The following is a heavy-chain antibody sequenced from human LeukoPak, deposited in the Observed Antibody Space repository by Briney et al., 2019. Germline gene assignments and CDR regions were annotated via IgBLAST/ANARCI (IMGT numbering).Heavy chain of an antibody. CDR3: AREGGFYRPLDY. J-gene: IGHJ4*02. D-gene: IGHD3-3*01. V-gene: IGHV4-4*02. Sequence: SETPSLTCDVSGGSVTSTNWWTWVRQPPGKGLEWIGEVHLDGRTNYNPSLKSRLIMSVDLPENHVSLKLASVTAADTAVYYCAREGGFYRPLDYSGQGTLVTVSS. CDR2: VHLDGRT. CDR1: GGSVTSTNW.